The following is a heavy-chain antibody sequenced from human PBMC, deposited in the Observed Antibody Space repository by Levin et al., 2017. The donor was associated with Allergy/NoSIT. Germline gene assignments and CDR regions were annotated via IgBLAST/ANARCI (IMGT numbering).Heavy chain of an antibody. J-gene: IGHJ6*02. Sequence: SETLSLTCAVYGGSFSGYYWSWIRQPPGKGLEWIGEINHSGSTNYNPSLKSRVTISVDTSKNQFSLKLSSVTAADTAVYYCARGELLWFGDARGGDYYYYYGMDVWGQGTTVTVSS. CDR3: ARGELLWFGDARGGDYYYYYGMDV. CDR1: GGSFSGYY. CDR2: INHSGST. V-gene: IGHV4-34*01. D-gene: IGHD3-10*01.